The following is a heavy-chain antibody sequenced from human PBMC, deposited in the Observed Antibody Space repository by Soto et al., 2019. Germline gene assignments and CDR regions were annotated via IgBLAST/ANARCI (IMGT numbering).Heavy chain of an antibody. CDR3: AMVDVYVTPSPQDV. J-gene: IGHJ6*02. CDR2: INTYNGNT. V-gene: IGHV1-18*01. Sequence: APVKASSVASVHHSSRYGIGWARLAPGQGLEWMGWINTYNGNTNYAQNVQGRVTLTTDTSTSTAYMELRSLRSNDTAIYYCAMVDVYVTPSPQDVWGQGTTVTVSS. CDR1: VHHSSRYG. D-gene: IGHD3-16*01.